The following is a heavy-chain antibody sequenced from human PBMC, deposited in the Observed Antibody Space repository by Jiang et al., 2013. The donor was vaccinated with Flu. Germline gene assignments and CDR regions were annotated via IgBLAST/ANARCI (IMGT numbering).Heavy chain of an antibody. J-gene: IGHJ4*02. V-gene: IGHV3-15*01. Sequence: RLSCAASGFTFTNAWMSWVRQAPGKGLEWVGRIKSKTAGGTADYAAPVKGRFTISRDDSKDTLYLEVNSLKPEDTAVYYCTTDRWEDDYWGQGTLVTVSS. CDR3: TTDRWEDDY. CDR1: GFTFTNAW. CDR2: IKSKTAGGTA. D-gene: IGHD1-26*01.